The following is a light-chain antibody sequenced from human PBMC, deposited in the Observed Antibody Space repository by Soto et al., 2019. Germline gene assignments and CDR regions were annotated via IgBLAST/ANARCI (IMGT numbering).Light chain of an antibody. Sequence: EIVMTQSPATLSVSPGERATLSCRASQSVSSNLAWYQQRPGQAPRLLIYAASTRATDVPGRFSGSGSGTGFTLTISSLQSEDFAVYYCQQYDNWPPHAFGQGTKVDIK. J-gene: IGKJ2*01. CDR2: AAS. CDR3: QQYDNWPPHA. V-gene: IGKV3-15*01. CDR1: QSVSSN.